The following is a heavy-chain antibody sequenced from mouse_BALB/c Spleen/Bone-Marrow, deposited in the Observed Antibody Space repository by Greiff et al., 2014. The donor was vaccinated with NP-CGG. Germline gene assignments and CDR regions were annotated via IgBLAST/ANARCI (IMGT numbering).Heavy chain of an antibody. J-gene: IGHJ4*01. CDR3: ATTAVYAMDY. CDR2: IDPANGNT. CDR1: GFNIKDIY. V-gene: IGHV14-3*02. Sequence: EVQRVESGAELVKPGASVKLSCTASGFNIKDIYIHWVKQRPEQGLEWIGRIDPANGNTKYDPNFQGKATITADTSSNTAYLQLSSLTSEDTAVYYCATTAVYAMDYWGQGTSVTVSS. D-gene: IGHD1-2*01.